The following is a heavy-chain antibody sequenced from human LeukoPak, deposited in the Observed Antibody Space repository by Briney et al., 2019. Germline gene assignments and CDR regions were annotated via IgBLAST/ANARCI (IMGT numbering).Heavy chain of an antibody. CDR1: GFTFSSYS. D-gene: IGHD2-2*01. CDR3: TRILAMPDY. Sequence: GGSLRLSCAASGFTFSSYSMNWVRQAPGKGLEWVSSISSSGSYIYYADSVKGRFTISRDNAKNSLYLQMNSLRAEDTAVYYCTRILAMPDYWGQGTLVTVSS. V-gene: IGHV3-21*01. J-gene: IGHJ4*02. CDR2: ISSSGSYI.